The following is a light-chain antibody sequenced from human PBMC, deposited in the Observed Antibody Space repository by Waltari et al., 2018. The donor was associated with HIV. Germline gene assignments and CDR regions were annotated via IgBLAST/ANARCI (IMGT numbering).Light chain of an antibody. CDR2: NVN. V-gene: IGLV2-14*03. CDR1: SGDVGGYNF. Sequence: QSALTQPASVSGSPGQSITISCTGTSGDVGGYNFVSWYQKHPGKAPKLIIYNVNRRPSGVSIRVAGSRSANTASLTISGLQAEDEADYFCSSYTSSGPRYVLFGGGTRLTVL. J-gene: IGLJ2*01. CDR3: SSYTSSGPRYVL.